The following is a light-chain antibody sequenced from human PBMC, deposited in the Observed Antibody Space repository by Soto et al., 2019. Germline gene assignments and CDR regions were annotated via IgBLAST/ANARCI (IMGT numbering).Light chain of an antibody. CDR3: QQRSNWPPYT. J-gene: IGKJ2*01. Sequence: EIVLPQSPATLSLSPGERATLSCRASQSVSSYLAWYQQKPGQAPRLLIYDASHRATGIPARFSGSGSGTDFTLTISSLEPEDFAVYYCQQRSNWPPYTFGQGTKLEIK. CDR2: DAS. V-gene: IGKV3-11*01. CDR1: QSVSSY.